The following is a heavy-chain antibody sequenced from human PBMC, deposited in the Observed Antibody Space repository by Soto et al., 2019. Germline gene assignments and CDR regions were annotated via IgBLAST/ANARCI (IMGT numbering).Heavy chain of an antibody. V-gene: IGHV4-34*01. CDR1: GGSFSGYY. CDR3: ARVSKGYCSSTSCYISGLWVAGRFDY. J-gene: IGHJ4*02. D-gene: IGHD2-2*02. Sequence: QVQLQQWGAGLLKPSETLSLTCAVYGGSFSGYYWSWIRQPPGKGLEWIGEINHSGSTNYNPSLKSGVTISVDTSKNQFSLKLSSVTAADTAVYYCARVSKGYCSSTSCYISGLWVAGRFDYWGQGTLVTVSS. CDR2: INHSGST.